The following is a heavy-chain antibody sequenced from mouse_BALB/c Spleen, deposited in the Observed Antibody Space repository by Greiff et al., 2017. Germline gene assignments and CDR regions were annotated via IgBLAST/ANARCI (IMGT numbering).Heavy chain of an antibody. V-gene: IGHV1-4*01. CDR3: ARSDGYSSMDY. D-gene: IGHD2-3*01. J-gene: IGHJ4*01. CDR2: INPSSGYT. CDR1: GYTFTSYT. Sequence: VQLQQSGAELARPGASVKMSCKASGYTFTSYTMHWVKQRPGQGLEWIGYINPSSGYTNYNQKFKDKATLTADKSSSTAYMQLSSLTSEDSAVYYCARSDGYSSMDYWGQGTSVTVSS.